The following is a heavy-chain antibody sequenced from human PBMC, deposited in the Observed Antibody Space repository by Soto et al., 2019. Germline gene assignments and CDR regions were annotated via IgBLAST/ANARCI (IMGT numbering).Heavy chain of an antibody. D-gene: IGHD4-17*01. CDR3: TTGGRLRFAFDI. Sequence: EVQLVESGGGLVKPGGSLRLSCAASGFTFSNAWMSWVRQAPGKGLEWVGRIKSKTDGGTTDYAAPVKGRFTISRDDSKNTLFLQMNSLKTGDTAVYYCTTGGRLRFAFDIWGQGTMVTVSS. J-gene: IGHJ3*02. CDR1: GFTFSNAW. V-gene: IGHV3-15*01. CDR2: IKSKTDGGTT.